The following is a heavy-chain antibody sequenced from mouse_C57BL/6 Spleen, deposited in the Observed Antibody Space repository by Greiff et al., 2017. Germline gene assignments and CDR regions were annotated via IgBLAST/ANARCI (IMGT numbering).Heavy chain of an antibody. CDR1: GFTFSSYA. CDR2: ISDGGSYT. Sequence: EVKVVEPGGGLVKPGASLKLSCAASGFTFSSYAMSWVRQTPEKRLEWVATISDGGSYTYYPDNVKGRFTISRDNAKNNLYLQRSHLTSEDTAMYDCARDDGSSWGYFDVWGTGTTGTASS. D-gene: IGHD1-1*01. J-gene: IGHJ1*03. V-gene: IGHV5-4*01. CDR3: ARDDGSSWGYFDV.